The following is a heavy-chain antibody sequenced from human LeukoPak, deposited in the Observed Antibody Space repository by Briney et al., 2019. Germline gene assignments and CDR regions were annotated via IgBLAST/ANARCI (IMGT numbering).Heavy chain of an antibody. Sequence: GGSLRLSCAASGFTFSNAWMSWVRQAPGKGLERVGRIKSKTDGGTTDYAAPVKGRFTISRDDSKNTLHLQMNSLKTEDTAVYYCTTATMVRGVLIDYWGQGTLVTVSS. CDR2: IKSKTDGGTT. V-gene: IGHV3-15*01. CDR3: TTATMVRGVLIDY. J-gene: IGHJ4*02. D-gene: IGHD3-10*01. CDR1: GFTFSNAW.